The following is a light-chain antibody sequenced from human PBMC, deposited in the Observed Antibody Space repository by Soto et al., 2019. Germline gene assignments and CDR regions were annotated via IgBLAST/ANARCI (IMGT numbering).Light chain of an antibody. CDR1: QSVLTW. Sequence: IQVTQSPATLSASVGDTVSITCRASQSVLTWLAWYQQKPGKAPNLLIYKASRLRDGVPSRFSGSGSGTDFTLTITSLQPDDFASYFCQHYFSYPYAFGQGTKLEI. CDR3: QHYFSYPYA. CDR2: KAS. J-gene: IGKJ2*01. V-gene: IGKV1-5*03.